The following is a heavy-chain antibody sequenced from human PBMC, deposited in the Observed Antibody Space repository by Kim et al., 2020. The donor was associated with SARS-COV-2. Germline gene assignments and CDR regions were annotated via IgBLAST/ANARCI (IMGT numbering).Heavy chain of an antibody. CDR2: IYSGGST. D-gene: IGHD4-17*01. Sequence: GGSLRLSCAASGFTVSSNYMSWVRQAPGKGLEWVSVIYSGGSTYYADSVKGRFTISRDNSKNTLYLQMNSLRAEDTAVYYCAREGDGDYFDYFDYWGQGTLVTVSS. CDR1: GFTVSSNY. V-gene: IGHV3-66*01. CDR3: AREGDGDYFDYFDY. J-gene: IGHJ4*02.